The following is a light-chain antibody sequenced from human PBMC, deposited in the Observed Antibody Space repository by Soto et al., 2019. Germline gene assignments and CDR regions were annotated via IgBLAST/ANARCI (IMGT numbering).Light chain of an antibody. CDR1: QSVSSH. V-gene: IGKV3-11*01. CDR2: DAS. J-gene: IGKJ3*01. CDR3: QQRSNWPPEFT. Sequence: DIVLTQSPATLSLSPGERATLSCRASQSVSSHLTWYQQKPGQAPRLLIYDASNRATGIPDRFSGSGSGTDFTLTISSLEPEDFAVYYCQQRSNWPPEFTFGPGTKVDFK.